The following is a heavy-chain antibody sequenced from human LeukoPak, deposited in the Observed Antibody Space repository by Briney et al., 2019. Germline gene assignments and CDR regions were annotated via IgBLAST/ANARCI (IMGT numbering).Heavy chain of an antibody. CDR3: ARSGYCSSTSCYFGGVAGGKPYYGMDV. CDR2: ISSSGSTI. CDR1: GFTFSDYY. J-gene: IGHJ6*02. V-gene: IGHV3-11*01. D-gene: IGHD2-2*01. Sequence: PGGSLRLSCAASGFTFSDYYMSWIRQAPGKGLEWVSYISSSGSTIYYADSVKGRFTISRDNAKNSLYLQMNSLRAEDTAVYYCARSGYCSSTSCYFGGVAGGKPYYGMDVWGQGTTVTVSS.